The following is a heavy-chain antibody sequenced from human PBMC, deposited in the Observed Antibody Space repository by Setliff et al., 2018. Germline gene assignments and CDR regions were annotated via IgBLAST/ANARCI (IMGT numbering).Heavy chain of an antibody. Sequence: GASVKVSCKASGYTFTDFGINWVRQAPGQGLEWMGWISPHTGNSYSAQRFQGRLTLTTDKSTSTAYMEVRSLTSDDTAIYYCAISTLSICSGGSCPNAFDIWGQGTLVTVSS. CDR1: GYTFTDFG. CDR3: AISTLSICSGGSCPNAFDI. V-gene: IGHV1-18*01. J-gene: IGHJ3*02. CDR2: ISPHTGNS. D-gene: IGHD2-15*01.